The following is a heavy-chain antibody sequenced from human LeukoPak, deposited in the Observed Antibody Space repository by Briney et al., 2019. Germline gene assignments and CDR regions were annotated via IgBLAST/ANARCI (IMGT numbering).Heavy chain of an antibody. CDR3: AKAVGYCSGGSCYSWGGSRDAFDI. D-gene: IGHD2-15*01. CDR1: GFTFSGSA. V-gene: IGHV3-73*01. J-gene: IGHJ3*02. Sequence: GGSLRLSCAASGFTFSGSAVHWVRQASGKGLEWVGRMRTKANNYATAHAASVKGRFTISRDDSKNTAYLQMNSLKTEDTAVYYCAKAVGYCSGGSCYSWGGSRDAFDIWGQGTMVTVSS. CDR2: MRTKANNYAT.